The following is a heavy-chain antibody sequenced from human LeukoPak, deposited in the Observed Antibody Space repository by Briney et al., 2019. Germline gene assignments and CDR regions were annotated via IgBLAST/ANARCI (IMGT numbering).Heavy chain of an antibody. CDR1: GFTFGTFSSYA. CDR2: ISGSGGST. CDR3: AKSIEAGAVVAKRYDH. D-gene: IGHD5-12*01. V-gene: IGHV3-23*01. J-gene: IGHJ4*02. Sequence: GGSLRLSCAASGFTFGTFSSYAMSWVRQAPGKGLEWVSGISGSGGSTYYADSVKGRFTISRENSKNTLYLHMNSLRAEDTAVYYCAKSIEAGAVVAKRYDHWGQGTLVTVSS.